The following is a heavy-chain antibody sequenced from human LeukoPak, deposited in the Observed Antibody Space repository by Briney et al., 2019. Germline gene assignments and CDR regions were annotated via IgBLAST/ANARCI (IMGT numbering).Heavy chain of an antibody. CDR2: IYTSGST. Sequence: PSETLSLTCTVSGGSISSYYWSWIRQPPGKGLEWIGYIYTSGSTNYNPSLKSRVTISVDTSKNQFSLKLSSVTAADTAVYYCARQGGAARPDNNYFDYWGQGTLVTVSS. CDR1: GGSISSYY. D-gene: IGHD6-6*01. J-gene: IGHJ4*02. V-gene: IGHV4-4*09. CDR3: ARQGGAARPDNNYFDY.